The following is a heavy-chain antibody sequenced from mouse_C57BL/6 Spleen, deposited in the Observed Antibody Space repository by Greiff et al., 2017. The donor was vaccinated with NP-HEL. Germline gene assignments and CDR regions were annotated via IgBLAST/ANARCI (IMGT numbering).Heavy chain of an antibody. CDR1: GFSLTSYG. D-gene: IGHD1-1*01. J-gene: IGHJ1*03. V-gene: IGHV2-2*01. Sequence: VQLQQSGPGLVQPSQSLSITCTVSGFSLTSYGVHWVRQSPGKGLEWLGVIWSGGSTDYNAAFISRLSISKDNSKSQVFFKMNSLQADDTAIYYCAREGDYYGNGGYFDVWGTGTTVTVSS. CDR3: AREGDYYGNGGYFDV. CDR2: IWSGGST.